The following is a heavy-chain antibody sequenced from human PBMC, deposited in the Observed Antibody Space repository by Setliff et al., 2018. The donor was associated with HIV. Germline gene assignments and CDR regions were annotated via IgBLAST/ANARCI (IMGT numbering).Heavy chain of an antibody. CDR3: ATADFPPPSYIWESYRSGAFDI. V-gene: IGHV4-38-2*02. CDR1: NDSISSGYY. J-gene: IGHJ3*02. Sequence: SETLSLTCTVSNDSISSGYYWGWIRQPPGKGLEWIGSIYHSGSTYYNPSLRSRVTISLDTSKNQFSLNLSSVTAADTAVYYCATADFPPPSYIWESYRSGAFDIWGQGTMVTVSS. D-gene: IGHD3-16*02. CDR2: IYHSGST.